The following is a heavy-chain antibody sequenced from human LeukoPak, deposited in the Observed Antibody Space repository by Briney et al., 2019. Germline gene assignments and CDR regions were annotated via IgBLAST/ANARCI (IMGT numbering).Heavy chain of an antibody. CDR1: GGSISSYY. J-gene: IGHJ4*02. Sequence: SETLSLTCTVSGGSISSYYWSWIRQPPGKGLEWIGYIHYSGSTNYNPSLKSRVTISVDTSKNQFSLKLSSVTAADTAVYYCARSMYCSSTSCYADFDYWGQGTLVTVSS. CDR3: ARSMYCSSTSCYADFDY. V-gene: IGHV4-59*01. CDR2: IHYSGST. D-gene: IGHD2-2*01.